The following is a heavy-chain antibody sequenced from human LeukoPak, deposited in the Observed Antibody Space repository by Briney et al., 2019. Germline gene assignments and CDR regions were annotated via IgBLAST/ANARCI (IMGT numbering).Heavy chain of an antibody. V-gene: IGHV3-7*01. J-gene: IGHJ4*02. CDR3: ARNAPLDY. CDR1: GFTFSNSW. D-gene: IGHD2-2*01. CDR2: IKLDGSEK. Sequence: GGSLRLSCAASGFTFSNSWMSWVRQAPGKGLEWLAFIKLDGSEKYYVDSVKGRFTVSRDNAKESLYLQMNILRVEDTAAYYCARNAPLDYWGQGTLVTVSS.